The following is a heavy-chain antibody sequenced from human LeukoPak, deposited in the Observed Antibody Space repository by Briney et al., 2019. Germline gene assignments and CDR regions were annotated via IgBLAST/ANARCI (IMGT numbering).Heavy chain of an antibody. D-gene: IGHD3-16*01. CDR3: AKTWARPHYFDS. CDR2: ISDGGGST. V-gene: IGHV3-23*01. J-gene: IGHJ4*02. Sequence: SGGSLRLSCAASGFTFSNYGMIWVRQPPGKGLGWVSGISDGGGSTYYADSVKGRFTISRDNSKNTLSLQMSSLRAEDTAVYYCAKTWARPHYFDSWGQGTLVTVSS. CDR1: GFTFSNYG.